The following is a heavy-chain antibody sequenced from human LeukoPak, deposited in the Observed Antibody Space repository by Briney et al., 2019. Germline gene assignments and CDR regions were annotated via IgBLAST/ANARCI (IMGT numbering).Heavy chain of an antibody. D-gene: IGHD6-19*01. Sequence: PGGSLRLSCAASGFTSSDYWMSWVRQAPEMGPEWVANIKQDGSEKYYVDSVKGRFTISRDNAKNSLYLRMNSLRAEDTAVYYCARVGSSGWWGFDYWGQGTLVTVSS. J-gene: IGHJ4*02. CDR1: GFTSSDYW. CDR3: ARVGSSGWWGFDY. V-gene: IGHV3-7*01. CDR2: IKQDGSEK.